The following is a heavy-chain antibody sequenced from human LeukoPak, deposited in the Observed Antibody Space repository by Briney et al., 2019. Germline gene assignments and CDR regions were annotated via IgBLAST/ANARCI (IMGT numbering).Heavy chain of an antibody. V-gene: IGHV4-38-2*02. CDR2: IYHSGST. J-gene: IGHJ6*03. CDR3: ARGNYDSSGYYGYYYYYMDV. D-gene: IGHD3-22*01. CDR1: GYSISSGYY. Sequence: RPSETLSLTCTVSGYSISSGYYWGWIRQPPGKGLEWSGSIYHSGSTYYNPSLKSRVTISVEASTNQFFLKLSSVTAADTAVYYCARGNYDSSGYYGYYYYYMDVWGKGTTVTVSS.